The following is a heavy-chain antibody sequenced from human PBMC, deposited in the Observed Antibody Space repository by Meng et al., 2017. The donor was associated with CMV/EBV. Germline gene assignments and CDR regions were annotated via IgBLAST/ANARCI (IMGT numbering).Heavy chain of an antibody. J-gene: IGHJ4*02. Sequence: GGSLRLSCAASGFTFDDYGMSWVRQAPGKGLEWVANMNGGATAKFYVGSVRGRFTISRDNAMNALYLQMNSLTVEDTAIYYCATSKDSPGNDWGQGTLVTV. CDR1: GFTFDDYG. D-gene: IGHD2/OR15-2a*01. CDR2: MNGGATAK. V-gene: IGHV3-7*01. CDR3: ATSKDSPGND.